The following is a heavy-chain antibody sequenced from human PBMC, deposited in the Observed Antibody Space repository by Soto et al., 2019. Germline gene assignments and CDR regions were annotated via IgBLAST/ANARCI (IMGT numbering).Heavy chain of an antibody. CDR3: ARVSCNSTSCNDYYYYGMDV. CDR2: ISYDGSNK. V-gene: IGHV3-30-3*01. J-gene: IGHJ6*02. Sequence: QVQLVESGGGVVQPGRSLRLSCAASGFTFSSYAMHWVRQAPGKGLEWVAVISYDGSNKYYADSVKGRFTISRDNSKNTLYLQMNSLRAEDTAVYYCARVSCNSTSCNDYYYYGMDVWGQGTTVTVSS. D-gene: IGHD2-2*01. CDR1: GFTFSSYA.